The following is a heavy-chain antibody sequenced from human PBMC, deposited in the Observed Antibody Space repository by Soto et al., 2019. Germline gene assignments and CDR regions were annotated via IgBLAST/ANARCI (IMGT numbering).Heavy chain of an antibody. CDR3: VRGGPVAGPTSSEAYHPFDF. J-gene: IGHJ4*02. Sequence: QVQLVQSGAEVKKPGASVEVSCKTSGYTFSDHYTHWVRQAPGQGLEWMGWINPNSGGTGYAEKFQGRVTMTRDTSISTAYMELNRLNSDDTAVYHCVRGGPVAGPTSSEAYHPFDFWGQGTLVTVSS. V-gene: IGHV1-2*02. CDR2: INPNSGGT. D-gene: IGHD6-19*01. CDR1: GYTFSDHY.